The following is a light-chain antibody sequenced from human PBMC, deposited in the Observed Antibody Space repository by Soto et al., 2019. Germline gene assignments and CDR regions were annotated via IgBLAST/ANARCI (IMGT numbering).Light chain of an antibody. Sequence: QSVLTQPASVSGSPGQSITISCTGTSSDVGGYNYVSWYQHHPGKAPKLMIYDVSNRPSGVANRFSGSKSGNTASLTISGLQAEDEADYYCNSYTSTSTSDVFGTGTKLTVL. CDR3: NSYTSTSTSDV. CDR1: SSDVGGYNY. V-gene: IGLV2-14*03. J-gene: IGLJ1*01. CDR2: DVS.